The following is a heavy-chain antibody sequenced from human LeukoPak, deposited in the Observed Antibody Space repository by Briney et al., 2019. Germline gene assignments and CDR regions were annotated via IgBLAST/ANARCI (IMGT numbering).Heavy chain of an antibody. J-gene: IGHJ4*02. Sequence: SETLSLTCTVSGGSISSSSYYWGWIRQPPGKGLEWIGSSYYSGSTYYNPSRKSRVTISVDTSKNQFSMKLSSVTAADTAVYYCARMKGYYDILTGYYAPSYYFDYWGQGTLVTVSS. CDR3: ARMKGYYDILTGYYAPSYYFDY. D-gene: IGHD3-9*01. CDR1: GGSISSSSYY. V-gene: IGHV4-39*01. CDR2: SYYSGST.